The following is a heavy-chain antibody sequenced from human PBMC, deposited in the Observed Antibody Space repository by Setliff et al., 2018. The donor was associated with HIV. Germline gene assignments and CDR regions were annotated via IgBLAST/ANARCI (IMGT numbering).Heavy chain of an antibody. CDR2: IYYTGTT. J-gene: IGHJ3*02. Sequence: SETLSLTCTVSGGSMSAYYWSWIRQPPGKGLEWIGYIYYTGTTKYNPSLKGRVTMSVDTSKNQLSLKLSSLTAADTAVYYCARDRPPSTVDMLGAFDRWGQGTMVTVSS. V-gene: IGHV4-59*01. CDR1: GGSMSAYY. CDR3: ARDRPPSTVDMLGAFDR. D-gene: IGHD4-17*01.